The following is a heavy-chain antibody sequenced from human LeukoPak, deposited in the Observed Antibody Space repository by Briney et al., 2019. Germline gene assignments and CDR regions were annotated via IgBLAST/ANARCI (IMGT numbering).Heavy chain of an antibody. D-gene: IGHD3-22*01. J-gene: IGHJ4*02. CDR3: VRNGDYYRLDY. V-gene: IGHV3-7*01. CDR2: IRGDGNEK. CDR1: GFTFTSYI. Sequence: PGGSLRLSCAASGFTFTSYIMHWVRQAPGKGLEWVANIRGDGNEKQFEDSVKGRFTISRDNAKNSVFLQMNNLRAEDTAVFYCVRNGDYYRLDYWGQGTLVTVSS.